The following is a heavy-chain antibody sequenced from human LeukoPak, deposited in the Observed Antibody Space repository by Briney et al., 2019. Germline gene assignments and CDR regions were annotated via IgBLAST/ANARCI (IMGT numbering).Heavy chain of an antibody. CDR2: INAGNGDT. V-gene: IGHV1-3*01. D-gene: IGHD6-19*01. J-gene: IGHJ4*02. CDR3: ARGATSDWPFDY. CDR1: GYSFTTCA. Sequence: ASVKVSCKASGYSFTTCAMHWVRQAPGQRLECMGWINAGNGDTKYSQKFQGRVTITRDTSASTAYMELSSLRSEDTAVYYCARGATSDWPFDYWGQGTLVTVSS.